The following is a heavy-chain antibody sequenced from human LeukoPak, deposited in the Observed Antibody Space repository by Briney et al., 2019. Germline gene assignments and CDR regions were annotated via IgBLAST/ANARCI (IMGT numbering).Heavy chain of an antibody. CDR1: GFSFSTYG. V-gene: IGHV3-30*18. CDR2: ISYDGSNK. Sequence: GGSLRLSCAASGFSFSTYGMHWVRRAPGKGLEWVAVISYDGSNKYNADSLKGRFTISRDNSKNTLYLQMNSLRAEDTAVYYCAKGYGSGSYYCDYWGQGTLVTVSS. J-gene: IGHJ4*02. CDR3: AKGYGSGSYYCDY. D-gene: IGHD3-10*01.